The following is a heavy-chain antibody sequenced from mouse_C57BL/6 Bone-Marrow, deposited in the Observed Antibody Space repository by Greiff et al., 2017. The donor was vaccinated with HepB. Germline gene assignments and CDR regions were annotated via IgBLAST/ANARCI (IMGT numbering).Heavy chain of an antibody. D-gene: IGHD6-1*01. CDR1: GYTFTSYW. Sequence: VQLQQPGAELVMPGASVKLSCKASGYTFTSYWMHWVKQTPGQGLEWIGEIDRSDSYTNYNEKFTGKSTLTVNKSSSTAYMQISSQTSEDSAVYYCARLWPCAYWGQGTLVTVSA. J-gene: IGHJ3*01. CDR3: ARLWPCAY. CDR2: IDRSDSYT. V-gene: IGHV1-69*01.